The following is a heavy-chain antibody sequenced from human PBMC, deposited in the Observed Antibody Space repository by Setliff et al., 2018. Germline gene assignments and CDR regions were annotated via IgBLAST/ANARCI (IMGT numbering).Heavy chain of an antibody. CDR3: ARVTNWGLDLRFDP. CDR2: IYYSGST. D-gene: IGHD7-27*01. V-gene: IGHV4-59*01. J-gene: IGHJ5*02. CDR1: GDSISSYY. Sequence: SETLSLTCTVSGDSISSYYWSWIRQPPGKGLEWIGYIYYSGSTNYNPSLKSRFTMSVATFENHFSLKLNSLTAADTAVYYCARVTNWGLDLRFDPWGQGILVTVSS.